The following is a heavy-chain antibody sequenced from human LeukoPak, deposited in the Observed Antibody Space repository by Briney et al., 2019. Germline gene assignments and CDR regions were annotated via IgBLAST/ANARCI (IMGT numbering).Heavy chain of an antibody. Sequence: KASDTLSLTCTVSGGSISSVTYYWSWIRPAPGKGLEWIVYLYPIVSTHYSHYIRSRVTILVDTSKNRFSLKLRSVTAADTAVYFGARVYWGVVSSTVLGWFDPWGQGTLVTVS. CDR1: GGSISSVTYY. V-gene: IGHV4-61*01. CDR3: ARVYWGVVSSTVLGWFDP. J-gene: IGHJ5*02. CDR2: LYPIVST. D-gene: IGHD3-10*01.